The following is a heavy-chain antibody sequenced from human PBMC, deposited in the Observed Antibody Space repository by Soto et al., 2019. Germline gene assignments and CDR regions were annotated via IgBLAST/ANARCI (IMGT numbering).Heavy chain of an antibody. D-gene: IGHD5-12*01. V-gene: IGHV4-30-4*01. J-gene: IGHJ5*02. CDR1: GGSISSGDYY. CDR3: ARIVATIVPNWFDP. Sequence: SETLSLTCTVSGGSISSGDYYWSWIRQPPGKGLEWIGYIYYSGSTYYNPSLKSRVTISVDTSKNQFSLKLSSVTAADTAVYYCARIVATIVPNWFDPWGQGXLVTVYS. CDR2: IYYSGST.